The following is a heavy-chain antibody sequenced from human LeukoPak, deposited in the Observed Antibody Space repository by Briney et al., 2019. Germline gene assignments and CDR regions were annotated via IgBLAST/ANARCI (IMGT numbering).Heavy chain of an antibody. CDR3: ARVVTTNYYYYMDV. CDR1: GGSFSGYY. V-gene: IGHV4-34*01. J-gene: IGHJ6*03. D-gene: IGHD1-14*01. Sequence: PSETLSLTCAVYGGSFSGYYWSWIRQPPGKGLEWIGEINHSGSTNYNPSLKSRVTISVDTSKNQFSLKLSSVTAADTAVYYCARVVTTNYYYYMDVWGKGTTVTVSS. CDR2: INHSGST.